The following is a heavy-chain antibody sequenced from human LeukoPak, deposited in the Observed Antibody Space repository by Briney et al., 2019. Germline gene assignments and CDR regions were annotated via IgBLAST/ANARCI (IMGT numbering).Heavy chain of an antibody. Sequence: PGGSLRLSCAASGFSFDDYAMHWVRQAPGKGLEWVSGISWNSGSIGCADSVKGRFTISRDNAKNSLYLQMNSLRAEDTALYYCAKDWYSSSLLAFDIWGQGTMVTVSS. V-gene: IGHV3-9*01. J-gene: IGHJ3*02. D-gene: IGHD6-13*01. CDR3: AKDWYSSSLLAFDI. CDR2: ISWNSGSI. CDR1: GFSFDDYA.